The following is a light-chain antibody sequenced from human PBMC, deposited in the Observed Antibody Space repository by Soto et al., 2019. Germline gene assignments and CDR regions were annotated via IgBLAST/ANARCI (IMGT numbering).Light chain of an antibody. CDR3: QQYNNFPYT. J-gene: IGKJ2*01. CDR1: RRVTSN. Sequence: EIVMTQSPSTLSVSAGDRANLSCRASRRVTSNLAWYQQKRGQAPRLLVNGASNRPTGIPARFSGTGSGTEFTLTISSLQSEDFAIYYCQQYNNFPYTFGQGTKLEI. V-gene: IGKV3-15*01. CDR2: GAS.